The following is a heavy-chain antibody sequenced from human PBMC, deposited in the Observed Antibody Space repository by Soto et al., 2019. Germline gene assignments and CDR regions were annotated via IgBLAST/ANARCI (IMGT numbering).Heavy chain of an antibody. J-gene: IGHJ4*02. CDR1: GFTFNTFW. CDR3: ARDFATHCSGSTCYPYAY. CDR2: IKHDGSET. Sequence: GSLRLSCAASGFTFNTFWMSWVRQSPGKGLEWVANIKHDGSETYYVDSVKGRFTISRDNAKNSLFLQMNTLRTEDTAVYYCARDFATHCSGSTCYPYAYWGQGALVTVSS. D-gene: IGHD2-15*01. V-gene: IGHV3-7*03.